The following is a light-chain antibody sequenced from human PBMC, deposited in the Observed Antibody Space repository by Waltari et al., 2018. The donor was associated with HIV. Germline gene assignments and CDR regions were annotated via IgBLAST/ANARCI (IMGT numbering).Light chain of an antibody. CDR3: SSYTSSYTVI. CDR1: RSDVGGYNY. J-gene: IGLJ2*01. V-gene: IGLV2-14*01. CDR2: DVS. Sequence: QSALTQPASVSGSPGQSITISCSGSRSDVGGYNYVSWYQQHPGKAPKRMIYDVSDRPSGVANRFSGSKSDKTASLTISGLQTEDEADYYCSSYTSSYTVIFGGGTKLTVL.